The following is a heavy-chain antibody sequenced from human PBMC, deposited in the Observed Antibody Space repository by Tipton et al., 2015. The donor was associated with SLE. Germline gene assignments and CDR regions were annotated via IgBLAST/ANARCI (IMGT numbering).Heavy chain of an antibody. CDR3: ARDTDPDIVVVPTSMSY. CDR2: ISGSGGST. J-gene: IGHJ4*02. V-gene: IGHV3-11*04. Sequence: SLRLSCAASGFTFSDSYMSWIRQAPGKGLEWVSAISGSGGSTYYADSVKGRFTISRDNAKNSLYLQVNSLRAEDTAVYYCARDTDPDIVVVPTSMSYWGQGTLVTVSS. CDR1: GFTFSDSY. D-gene: IGHD2-2*01.